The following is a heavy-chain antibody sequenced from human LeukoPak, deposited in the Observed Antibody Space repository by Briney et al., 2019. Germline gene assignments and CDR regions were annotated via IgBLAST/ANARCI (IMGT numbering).Heavy chain of an antibody. V-gene: IGHV3-23*01. J-gene: IGHJ4*02. CDR2: ISGSGGST. D-gene: IGHD3-10*01. CDR1: GFTFSSYA. Sequence: GGSLRLSCAASGFTFSSYAMSWVRQAPGKGLEWLSGISGSGGSTYYADSVKGRFTISRDNSKNTLYLQMNSLRAEDTAVYYCAKDRPYYYGSGSIFDYWGQGTPVTVSS. CDR3: AKDRPYYYGSGSIFDY.